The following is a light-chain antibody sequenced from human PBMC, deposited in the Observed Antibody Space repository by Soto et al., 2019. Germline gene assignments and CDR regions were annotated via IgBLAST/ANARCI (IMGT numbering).Light chain of an antibody. V-gene: IGLV2-14*03. CDR3: SSYASSGAVV. CDR1: SSDVGAYNY. J-gene: IGLJ3*02. Sequence: QSALTQPASVSGSPGQPITISCTGTSSDVGAYNYVSWYHLHQANAPKLIIYDVNNRPSGVSHRFSGSKSGNTASMTFSGLQADDEDDYYCSSYASSGAVVFGGGTKLTVL. CDR2: DVN.